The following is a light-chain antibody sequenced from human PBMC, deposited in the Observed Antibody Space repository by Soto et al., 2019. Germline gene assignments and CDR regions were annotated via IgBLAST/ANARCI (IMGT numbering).Light chain of an antibody. CDR3: QQYTGPPTT. V-gene: IGKV3-11*01. CDR1: QSVSSY. CDR2: DAS. J-gene: IGKJ5*01. Sequence: EIVLTQSPATLSLSPGERATLSCGASQSVSSYLAWYQQKPGQAPRLLIYDASNRATGIPARFSGSGSGTDFTLTISSLEPEDSAVYFCQQYTGPPTTFGQGTRLEIK.